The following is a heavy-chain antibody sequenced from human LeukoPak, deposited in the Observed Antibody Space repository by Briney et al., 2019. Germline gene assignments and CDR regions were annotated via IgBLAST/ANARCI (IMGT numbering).Heavy chain of an antibody. CDR1: GGSFSGYY. CDR3: ARVSLVVIHYYGMDV. D-gene: IGHD3-22*01. Sequence: KTSETLSLTCAVCGGSFSGYYWSWIRQPPGKGLEWIGEINHSGSTNYNPSLKSRVTISVDTSKNQFSLKLSSVTAADTAVYYCARVSLVVIHYYGMDVWGQGTTVTVSS. CDR2: INHSGST. J-gene: IGHJ6*02. V-gene: IGHV4-34*01.